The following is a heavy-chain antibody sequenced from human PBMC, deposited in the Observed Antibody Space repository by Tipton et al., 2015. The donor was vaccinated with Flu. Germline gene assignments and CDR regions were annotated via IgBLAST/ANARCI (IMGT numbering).Heavy chain of an antibody. CDR3: ARIASLEYCSLGNCYFYYGMDV. V-gene: IGHV4-31*03. D-gene: IGHD2-15*01. Sequence: TLSLTCTVSGGSITKGNYYWTWIRQHPGKGLEWIGYIYHSGLTYYNPSLASRMAMSVDTSKNQFSLSLSSVTAADTAVYFCARIASLEYCSLGNCYFYYGMDVWGQGTTVAVSS. J-gene: IGHJ6*02. CDR1: GGSITKGNYY. CDR2: IYHSGLT.